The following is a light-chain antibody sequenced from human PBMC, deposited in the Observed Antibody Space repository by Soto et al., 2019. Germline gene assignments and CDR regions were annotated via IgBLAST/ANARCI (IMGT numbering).Light chain of an antibody. Sequence: EIVMTQSPVTLSVSPGERVTLSCRASQSVSSNLAWYQQKPGQAPSLLIYGAFTRATGIPARFSGTGSGTEFTLTISSLQSEDFALYYCQQYDSSLTFGQGTKVDIK. V-gene: IGKV3-15*01. CDR3: QQYDSSLT. CDR1: QSVSSN. J-gene: IGKJ1*01. CDR2: GAF.